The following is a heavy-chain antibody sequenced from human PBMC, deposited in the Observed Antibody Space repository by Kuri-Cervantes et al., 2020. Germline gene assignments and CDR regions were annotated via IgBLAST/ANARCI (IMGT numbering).Heavy chain of an antibody. CDR2: IKQDGSEE. Sequence: GGSLRLSCAASGFTFSSYWMSWVRQAPGKGLEWVANIKQDGSEEYYVDSVKGRFTISRDNAKNSLYLQMNSLRAEDTAVYYCARDGDTSNWPRRWFDLWGQGTLVTVSS. D-gene: IGHD6-13*01. CDR3: ARDGDTSNWPRRWFDL. V-gene: IGHV3-7*01. J-gene: IGHJ5*02. CDR1: GFTFSSYW.